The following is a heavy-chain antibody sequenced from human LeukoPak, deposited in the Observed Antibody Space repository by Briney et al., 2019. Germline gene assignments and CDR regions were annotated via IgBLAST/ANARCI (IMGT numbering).Heavy chain of an antibody. CDR1: GGSISSGGYS. Sequence: TSQTLSLTCTVSGGSISSGGYSWSWIRQPPGKGLEWIGYIYHSGSTYYNPSLKSRVTISVDRSKNQFSLKLSSVTAADTAVYYCARGSDVDTAIGDTVFDYWAREPWSPSPQ. D-gene: IGHD5-18*01. V-gene: IGHV4-30-2*01. CDR3: ARGSDVDTAIGDTVFDY. J-gene: IGHJ4*02. CDR2: IYHSGST.